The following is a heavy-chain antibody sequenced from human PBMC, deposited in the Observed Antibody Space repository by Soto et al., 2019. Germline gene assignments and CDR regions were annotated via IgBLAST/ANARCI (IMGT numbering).Heavy chain of an antibody. CDR1: GGSISSYY. Sequence: SDTLSVTCTVSGGSISSYYWSWIRQPPGKGLEWIGYIYYSGRTNYNPSLKSRVTISVDTSKNQFSLKLSSVTAADTAVYYCARDRSKEYSSRGNYYYYYYMDVWGKGTTVTVSS. CDR3: ARDRSKEYSSRGNYYYYYYMDV. J-gene: IGHJ6*03. CDR2: IYYSGRT. V-gene: IGHV4-59*01. D-gene: IGHD6-13*01.